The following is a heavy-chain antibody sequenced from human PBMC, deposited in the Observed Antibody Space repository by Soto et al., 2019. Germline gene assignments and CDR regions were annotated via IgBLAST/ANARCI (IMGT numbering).Heavy chain of an antibody. CDR2: IYYSGST. D-gene: IGHD3-22*01. V-gene: IGHV4-61*01. J-gene: IGHJ4*02. CDR1: GGSVSSGSYF. Sequence: SETLSLTCTVSGGSVSSGSYFWSWIRQPPGKGLEWIGYIYYSGSTNYNPSLKSRVTISVDTSKNLFSLKLSSVTAADTAVYYCARDAGRYYDSTGYEFDYWGQGTLVTVSS. CDR3: ARDAGRYYDSTGYEFDY.